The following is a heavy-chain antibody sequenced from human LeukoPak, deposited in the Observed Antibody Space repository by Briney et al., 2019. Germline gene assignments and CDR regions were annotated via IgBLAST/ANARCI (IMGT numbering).Heavy chain of an antibody. D-gene: IGHD5-24*01. Sequence: GASVKVSCKASGYTFTGYYMHWVRQALGQGLERRGWINSNSGGTNYAQKFQGRVTMTRDTTISTAYMELSRLRSDHTAGYYCARKISRRDGYNYVDYYYYGMDVWGQGTTVTVSS. V-gene: IGHV1-2*02. CDR3: ARKISRRDGYNYVDYYYYGMDV. J-gene: IGHJ6*02. CDR1: GYTFTGYY. CDR2: INSNSGGT.